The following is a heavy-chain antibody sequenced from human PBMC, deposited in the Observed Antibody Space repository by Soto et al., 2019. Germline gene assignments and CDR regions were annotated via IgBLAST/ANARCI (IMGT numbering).Heavy chain of an antibody. CDR3: AAELGFGKLSVV. CDR1: GDTFKNCV. CDR2: IIPLFGTT. J-gene: IGHJ6*02. D-gene: IGHD3-10*01. Sequence: SVKVSCKASGDTFKNCVISWVRQAPGQGLEWMGGIIPLFGTTDFAQRFQGRLTITTDESTTTTYMELSRLRSEDTATYYCAAELGFGKLSVVWGQGTTVTVSS. V-gene: IGHV1-69*05.